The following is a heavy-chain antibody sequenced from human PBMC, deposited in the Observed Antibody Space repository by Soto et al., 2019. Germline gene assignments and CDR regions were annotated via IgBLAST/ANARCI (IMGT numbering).Heavy chain of an antibody. CDR1: GGTFSSYA. D-gene: IGHD2-21*02. V-gene: IGHV1-69*13. CDR3: ARVGDLYSRYNWFDP. CDR2: IIPIFGTA. J-gene: IGHJ5*02. Sequence: ASVKVSCKASGGTFSSYAISWVRQAPGQGLEWMGGIIPIFGTANYAQKFQGRVTITADESTSTAYMELSSLRSEDTAVYYCARVGDLYSRYNWFDPWGQGTLVTVSS.